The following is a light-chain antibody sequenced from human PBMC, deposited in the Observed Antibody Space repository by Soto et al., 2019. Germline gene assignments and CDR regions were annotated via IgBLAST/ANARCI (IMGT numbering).Light chain of an antibody. CDR3: CSYAGGYTYL. Sequence: SGMTLHRSGRRSTGKSVTISCTGTGNDVGAYNYVSWYQQHPGRPPKLMIYDVARWPSGVPDRFSGSKSGNTASLTISGLQAEDEADYFCCSYAGGYTYLFGTGTKVTVL. J-gene: IGLJ1*01. CDR2: DVA. V-gene: IGLV2-11*01. CDR1: GNDVGAYNY.